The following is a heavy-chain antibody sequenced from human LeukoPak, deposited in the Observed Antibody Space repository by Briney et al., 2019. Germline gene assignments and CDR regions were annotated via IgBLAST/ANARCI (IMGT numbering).Heavy chain of an antibody. CDR3: ARGSHYYDSSGYLDY. CDR1: GFTFSSYA. CDR2: ISGSGGSA. V-gene: IGHV3-23*01. D-gene: IGHD3-22*01. J-gene: IGHJ4*02. Sequence: QPGGSLRLSCAASGFTFSSYAMSWVRQAPGKGLEWGSAISGSGGSAYYADSVKGRFTISRDNSKNTLYLQMNSLRAEDTAVYYCARGSHYYDSSGYLDYWGQGTLVTVSS.